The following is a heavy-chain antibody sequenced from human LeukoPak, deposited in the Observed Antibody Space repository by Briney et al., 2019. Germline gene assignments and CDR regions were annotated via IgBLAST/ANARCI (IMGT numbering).Heavy chain of an antibody. D-gene: IGHD6-19*01. CDR1: GFTFSSYG. Sequence: GGSLRLSCAASGFTFSSYGMHWVRQAPGKGLEWVAVISYDGSNKYYADSVKGRFTISRDNSKNTLYLQMNSLRAEDTAVYYCAKDNGQWLVGYYFDYWGQGTLVTVSS. J-gene: IGHJ4*02. V-gene: IGHV3-30*18. CDR2: ISYDGSNK. CDR3: AKDNGQWLVGYYFDY.